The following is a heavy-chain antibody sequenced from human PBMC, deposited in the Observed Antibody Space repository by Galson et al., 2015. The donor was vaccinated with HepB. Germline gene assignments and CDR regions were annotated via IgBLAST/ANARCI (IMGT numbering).Heavy chain of an antibody. CDR2: INHSGST. Sequence: ETLSLTCAVYGGSFSGYYWSWIRQPPGKGLEWIGEINHSGSTNYNPSLKSRVTISVDTSKNQFSLKLSSVTAADTAVYYCARGLLDCSSTSCPSGWFDPWGQGTLVTVSS. V-gene: IGHV4-34*01. J-gene: IGHJ5*02. D-gene: IGHD2-2*01. CDR1: GGSFSGYY. CDR3: ARGLLDCSSTSCPSGWFDP.